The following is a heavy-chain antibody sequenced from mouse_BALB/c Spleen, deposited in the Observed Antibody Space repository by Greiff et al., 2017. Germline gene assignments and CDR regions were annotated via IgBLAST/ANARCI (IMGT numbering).Heavy chain of an antibody. CDR2: IYPGSGST. V-gene: IGHV1S22*01. Sequence: LQQPGSELVRPGASVKLSCKASGYTFTSYWMHWVKQRPGQGLEWIGNIYPGSGSTNYDEKFKSKATLTVDTSSSTAYMQLSSLTSEDSAVYYCTRSGYGNYVLAYWGQGTLVTVSA. J-gene: IGHJ3*01. CDR1: GYTFTSYW. CDR3: TRSGYGNYVLAY. D-gene: IGHD2-10*02.